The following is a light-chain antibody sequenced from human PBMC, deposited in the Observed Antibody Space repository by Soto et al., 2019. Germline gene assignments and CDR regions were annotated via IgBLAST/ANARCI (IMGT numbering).Light chain of an antibody. Sequence: EIVLTQSPGTLSLSPGERATLSCRASQSVSSSYLAWYRQKPGQVPTVLIYRASTRATGIPDRFSGSGSGTDFTLTISRVEPEDFAVYYCQQYGSSPLTFGGGTRVEIK. CDR1: QSVSSSY. V-gene: IGKV3-20*01. CDR3: QQYGSSPLT. CDR2: RAS. J-gene: IGKJ4*01.